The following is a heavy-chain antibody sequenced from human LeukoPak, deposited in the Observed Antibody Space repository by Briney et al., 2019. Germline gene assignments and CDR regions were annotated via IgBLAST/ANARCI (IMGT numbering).Heavy chain of an antibody. Sequence: GASVKVSCKASGYTFTGYYMHWVRQAPGQGLEWMGWINPNSGGTNYAQKFQGRVTMTRDTSISTAYMELSRLRSDDTAVYYCARESGYSGYDFFFRYYYMDVWGKGTTVTISS. CDR3: ARESGYSGYDFFFRYYYMDV. J-gene: IGHJ6*03. D-gene: IGHD5-12*01. CDR2: INPNSGGT. CDR1: GYTFTGYY. V-gene: IGHV1-2*02.